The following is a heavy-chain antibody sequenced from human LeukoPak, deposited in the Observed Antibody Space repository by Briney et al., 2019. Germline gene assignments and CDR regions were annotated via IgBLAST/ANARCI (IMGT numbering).Heavy chain of an antibody. CDR2: VYSTATN. CDR1: GASIIATNYY. J-gene: IGHJ6*03. Sequence: SPTLSLTCTVSGASIIATNYYCGWLHQSPGKGLQWFAIVYSTATNYCGQSNEGRLPITIETSKNQLSQKVSSVTATAMAVYYCVRHIPADYDMVNGYYFYYIDVWGKGTPVSVS. V-gene: IGHV4-39*01. D-gene: IGHD3-16*01. CDR3: VRHIPADYDMVNGYYFYYIDV.